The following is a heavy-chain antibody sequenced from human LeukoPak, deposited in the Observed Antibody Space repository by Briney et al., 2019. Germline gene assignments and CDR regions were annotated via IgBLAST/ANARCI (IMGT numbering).Heavy chain of an antibody. D-gene: IGHD2-8*01. CDR3: ARVYLNRDY. Sequence: PGGSLEFPAAASGFTFSNAWWTWVRQAPGKGLEWVSYISSSGNYIYYADSVKGRFTISRDDAKNSLYLQMNSLRAEDTAVYYCARVYLNRDYWDAGRLLTVSS. CDR1: GFTFSNAW. V-gene: IGHV3-21*05. CDR2: ISSSGNYI. J-gene: IGHJ4*02.